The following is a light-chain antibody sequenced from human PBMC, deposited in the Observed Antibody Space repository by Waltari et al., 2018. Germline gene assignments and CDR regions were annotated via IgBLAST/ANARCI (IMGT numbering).Light chain of an antibody. Sequence: EIVLTQSPATLSLSPGERATLPCRASLSISNYLAWYQQKPGQAPRLLIYDASNRATGIPARFSGSGSGADFTLTISSLEPEDSAVYYCQQRIDSWTFGQGTKVEIK. J-gene: IGKJ1*01. CDR3: QQRIDSWT. V-gene: IGKV3-11*01. CDR1: LSISNY. CDR2: DAS.